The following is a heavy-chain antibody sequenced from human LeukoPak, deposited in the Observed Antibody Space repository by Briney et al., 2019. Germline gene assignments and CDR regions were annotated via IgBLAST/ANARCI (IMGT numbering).Heavy chain of an antibody. D-gene: IGHD6-6*01. V-gene: IGHV3-7*01. CDR1: GFTFSDYW. J-gene: IGHJ4*02. CDR3: AGGKGSSSAGY. CDR2: IKQDGSEK. Sequence: PGGSLRLSCAASGFTFSDYWLSWVRQAPGKGLEWVANIKQDGSEKNYVDSVMGRFTISRDNVKSSLYLQMNSLRAEDTAVYYCAGGKGSSSAGYWGQGTLVTVSS.